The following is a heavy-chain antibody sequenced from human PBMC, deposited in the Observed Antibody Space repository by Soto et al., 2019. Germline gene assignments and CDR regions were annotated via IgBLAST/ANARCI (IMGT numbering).Heavy chain of an antibody. Sequence: QVQLQEAGPGLVKPSQTLSLTCTVSGVSISSGYYFWNWIRQPPGKGLEWLGNIYDSGTTYYNPSLQSRLVMSVDTSKNQFSLTLSSVTAADTAVYYCARQDCRSTTFSDFASWGQGALVTVSP. J-gene: IGHJ4*02. D-gene: IGHD2-2*01. CDR1: GVSISSGYYF. CDR3: ARQDCRSTTFSDFAS. V-gene: IGHV4-30-4*01. CDR2: IYDSGTT.